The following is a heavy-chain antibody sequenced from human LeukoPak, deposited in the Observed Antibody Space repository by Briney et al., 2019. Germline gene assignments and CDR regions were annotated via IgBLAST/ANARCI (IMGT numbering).Heavy chain of an antibody. CDR1: GFTFSSYE. Sequence: GGSLRLSCAASGFTFSSYEMNWVRQAPGKGLEWVSYISSSGSTIYYADSVKGRFTISRDNAKNSLYLQMNSLRAEDTAVYYCARDDHYYDSSGYYSKPIDYWGQGTLVTVSS. CDR2: ISSSGSTI. CDR3: ARDDHYYDSSGYYSKPIDY. D-gene: IGHD3-22*01. V-gene: IGHV3-48*03. J-gene: IGHJ4*02.